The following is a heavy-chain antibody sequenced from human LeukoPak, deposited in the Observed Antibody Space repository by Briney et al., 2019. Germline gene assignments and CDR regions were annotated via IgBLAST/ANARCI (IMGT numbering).Heavy chain of an antibody. CDR3: AKETLHGFDN. D-gene: IGHD4-11*01. CDR2: ISGSGGST. CDR1: GFTFSNYR. Sequence: QTGGSLRLSCAASGFTFSNYRMSWVRQAPRKGLEWVSVISGSGGSTYYADSVKGRFTISRDNSKNTLFLQMNSLRAEDTAVYYCAKETLHGFDNWGQGTLVTVSS. V-gene: IGHV3-23*01. J-gene: IGHJ5*02.